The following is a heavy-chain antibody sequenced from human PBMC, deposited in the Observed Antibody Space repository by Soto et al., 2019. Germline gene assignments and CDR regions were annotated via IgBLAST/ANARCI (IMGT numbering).Heavy chain of an antibody. CDR3: ARDIGVVVTAIPPRDY. V-gene: IGHV1-69*01. D-gene: IGHD2-21*02. CDR1: GGTFSSYA. CDR2: IIPIFGTT. Sequence: QVQLVKSGAEVKKPGSSVKVSCKASGGTFSSYAISWVRQAPGQGLEWMGGIIPIFGTTNYAQKFQGRVTITADESTSTAYMERSSLRSEDTAVYYCARDIGVVVTAIPPRDYWGQGTLVTVSS. J-gene: IGHJ4*02.